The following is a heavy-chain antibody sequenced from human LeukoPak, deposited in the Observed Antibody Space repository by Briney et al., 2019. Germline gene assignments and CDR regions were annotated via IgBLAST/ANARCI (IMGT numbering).Heavy chain of an antibody. V-gene: IGHV1-69*13. D-gene: IGHD1-26*01. CDR2: IIPIFGTA. J-gene: IGHJ3*02. Sequence: SVKVSCKASGGTFSSYAISWVRQAPGQGLEWMGGIIPIFGTANYAQKFQGRVTITADESTSTAYMELSSLRSEDTAVYYCARDVFIVGATMRAFDIWGQGTMVTVSS. CDR3: ARDVFIVGATMRAFDI. CDR1: GGTFSSYA.